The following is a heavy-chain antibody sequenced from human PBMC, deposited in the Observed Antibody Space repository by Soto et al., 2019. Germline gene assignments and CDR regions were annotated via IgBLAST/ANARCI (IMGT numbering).Heavy chain of an antibody. J-gene: IGHJ6*02. CDR2: INPNSGGT. Sequence: VASVKVSCKASGYTFTGYYMHWVRQAPGQGLEWMGWINPNSGGTNYAQKFQGWVTMTRDTSISTAYMELSRLRSDDTAVYYCARGKSIAAAGTPRDYYGMDVWGQGTTVTVSS. CDR1: GYTFTGYY. CDR3: ARGKSIAAAGTPRDYYGMDV. D-gene: IGHD6-13*01. V-gene: IGHV1-2*04.